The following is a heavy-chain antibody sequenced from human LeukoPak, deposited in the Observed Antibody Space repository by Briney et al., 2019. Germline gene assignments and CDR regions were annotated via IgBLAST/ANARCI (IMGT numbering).Heavy chain of an antibody. CDR1: GFTVSSYY. Sequence: GSLRLSCAASGFTVSSYYMSWIRQPPGKGLEWTGEINYRGSINYNESLKSRVTISVDTSKNQFSLNLSSVTAADTAVYYCARGSVHDRLMDMWGQGTMVTVSS. CDR2: INYRGSI. V-gene: IGHV4-34*01. J-gene: IGHJ3*02. D-gene: IGHD3-22*01. CDR3: ARGSVHDRLMDM.